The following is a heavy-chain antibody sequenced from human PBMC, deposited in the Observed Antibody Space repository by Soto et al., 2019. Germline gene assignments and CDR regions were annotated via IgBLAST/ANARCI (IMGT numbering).Heavy chain of an antibody. D-gene: IGHD6-19*01. CDR3: ARAGPDKSNSGWSKFDY. J-gene: IGHJ4*02. V-gene: IGHV5-51*01. Sequence: GESLKISCKISGFSFTSKWIGWVRQMPGKGLEWVGIIYPRDSDTRYNPSFQGHVAISADKSINTAYLQWNSLKASDTAIYFCARAGPDKSNSGWSKFDYWGQGTLVTVSS. CDR1: GFSFTSKW. CDR2: IYPRDSDT.